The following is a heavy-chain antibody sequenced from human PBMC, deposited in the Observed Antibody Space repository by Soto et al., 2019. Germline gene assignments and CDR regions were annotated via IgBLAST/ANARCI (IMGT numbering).Heavy chain of an antibody. CDR1: GFTFSSYA. V-gene: IGHV3-21*01. Sequence: PGGSLRLSCAASGFTFSSYAMHWVRQAPGKGLEWVSSISSSSSYIYYADSVKGRFTISRDNAKNSLYLQMNSLRAEDTAVYYCARGNIVVVPAANSFYYWGQGTLVTVSS. CDR2: ISSSSSYI. J-gene: IGHJ4*02. D-gene: IGHD2-2*01. CDR3: ARGNIVVVPAANSFYY.